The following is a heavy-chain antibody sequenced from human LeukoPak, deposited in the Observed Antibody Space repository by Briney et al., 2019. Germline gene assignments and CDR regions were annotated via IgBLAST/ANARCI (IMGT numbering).Heavy chain of an antibody. Sequence: SETLSLTCAVYGGSFSDYFWSWIRQPPGKGLEWIGEISHSGSTTYNPSLRSRVTVSGDTSKKQFSLKLSSVTAADTAVYYCVTYYYGSSAPKRNYWGQGILVTVSS. CDR1: GGSFSDYF. V-gene: IGHV4-34*01. D-gene: IGHD3-22*01. CDR3: VTYYYGSSAPKRNY. CDR2: ISHSGST. J-gene: IGHJ4*02.